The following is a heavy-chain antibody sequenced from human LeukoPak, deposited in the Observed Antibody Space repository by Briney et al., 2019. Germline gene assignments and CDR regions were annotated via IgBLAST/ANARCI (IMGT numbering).Heavy chain of an antibody. D-gene: IGHD6-13*01. CDR3: ARHSSASGREAWFDP. J-gene: IGHJ5*02. Sequence: GESLKISCKASGYSFTSYWIGWVRQMPGKGREWMGIIYPGDSDTRYSPSFQGQVTISADKSISTAYLQWSSLKASDTAMYYCARHSSASGREAWFDPWGQGTLVTVSS. CDR2: IYPGDSDT. V-gene: IGHV5-51*01. CDR1: GYSFTSYW.